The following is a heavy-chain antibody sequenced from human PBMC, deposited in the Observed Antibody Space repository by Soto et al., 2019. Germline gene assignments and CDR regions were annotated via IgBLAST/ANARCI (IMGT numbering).Heavy chain of an antibody. CDR1: GGSISSGGYS. Sequence: SETLSLTCAVSGGSISSGGYSWSWIRQPPGKGLEWIGYIYHSGSTYYNPSLKSRVTISVDRSKNQFSLKLSSVTAADTAVYYCALGTSDAFDIWGQGTMVTVSS. CDR2: IYHSGST. V-gene: IGHV4-30-2*01. CDR3: ALGTSDAFDI. J-gene: IGHJ3*02.